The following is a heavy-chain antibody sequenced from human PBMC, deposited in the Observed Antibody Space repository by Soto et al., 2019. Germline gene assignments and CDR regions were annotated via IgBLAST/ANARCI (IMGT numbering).Heavy chain of an antibody. D-gene: IGHD6-19*01. J-gene: IGHJ4*02. V-gene: IGHV4-59*01. CDR1: GGSISSYY. CDR2: IYYSGST. Sequence: PSETLSLTCTVSGGSISSYYWSWIRQLPGKGLEWIGYIYYSGSTNYNPSLKSRVTISVDTSKNQFSLKLSSVTAADTAVYYCARVEDSSGWIDYWGQGTLVTVSS. CDR3: ARVEDSSGWIDY.